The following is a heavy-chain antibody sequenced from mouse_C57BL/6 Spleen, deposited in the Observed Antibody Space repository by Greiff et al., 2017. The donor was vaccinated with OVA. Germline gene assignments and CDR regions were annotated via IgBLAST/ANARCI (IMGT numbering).Heavy chain of an antibody. D-gene: IGHD2-4*01. CDR1: GYTFTDYY. J-gene: IGHJ2*01. Sequence: EVQLQQSGPELVKPGASVKISCKASGYTFTDYYMNWVKQSHGKSLEWIGDINPNNGGTSYNQKFKGKATLTVDKSSSTAYMELRSLTSEDSAVYYCARSGGLRDYWGQGTTLTVSS. V-gene: IGHV1-26*01. CDR2: INPNNGGT. CDR3: ARSGGLRDY.